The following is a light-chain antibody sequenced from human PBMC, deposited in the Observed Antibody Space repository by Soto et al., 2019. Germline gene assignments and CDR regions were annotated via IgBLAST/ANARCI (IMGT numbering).Light chain of an antibody. CDR3: QHYGSSALT. J-gene: IGKJ4*01. V-gene: IGKV3-20*01. CDR1: QSVSSSY. Sequence: EIVLTQSPGTLSLSPGERATLSCRASQSVSSSYLAWYQQKPGQAPRLLIYGASSRATGIPDRFSGSGSGTDFTLTISSLEPEDFAVYYCQHYGSSALTFGGGTKVEIK. CDR2: GAS.